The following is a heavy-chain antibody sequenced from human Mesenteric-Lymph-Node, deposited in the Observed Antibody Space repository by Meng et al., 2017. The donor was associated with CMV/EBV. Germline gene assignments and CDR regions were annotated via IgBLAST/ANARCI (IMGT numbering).Heavy chain of an antibody. V-gene: IGHV4-34*01. Sequence: SETLSLTCAVYGGSFSGYYWSWIRQPPGKGLEWIGEINHSGSTNYNPSLKSRVTISVDTSKNQFSLKLSSVTAADTAVYYCARSTSTLGAYYFDYWGQGTLVTVSS. CDR1: GGSFSGYY. CDR2: INHSGST. D-gene: IGHD7-27*01. CDR3: ARSTSTLGAYYFDY. J-gene: IGHJ4*02.